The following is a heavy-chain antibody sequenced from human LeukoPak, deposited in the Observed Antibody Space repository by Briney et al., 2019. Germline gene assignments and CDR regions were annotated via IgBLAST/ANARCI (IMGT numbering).Heavy chain of an antibody. J-gene: IGHJ4*02. CDR3: ARLPMIRGVTEYYFDY. V-gene: IGHV4-61*02. Sequence: PSETLSLTCTVSGGSIISDSYYWSWIRQPAGEGLEWIGRIYTSGSTNYNPSLKSRVTISVDTSKNQFSLKLSSVTAADTAVYYCARLPMIRGVTEYYFDYWGQGSLVTVSS. CDR2: IYTSGST. CDR1: GGSIISDSYY. D-gene: IGHD3-10*01.